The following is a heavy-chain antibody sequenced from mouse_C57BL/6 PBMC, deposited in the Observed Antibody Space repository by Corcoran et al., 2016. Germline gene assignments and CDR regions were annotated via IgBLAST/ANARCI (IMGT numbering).Heavy chain of an antibody. J-gene: IGHJ1*03. D-gene: IGHD3-1*01. V-gene: IGHV9-3*01. CDR1: GYTFTTYG. Sequence: QIQLVQSGPELKKPGETVKISCKASGYTFTTYGMSWVKQAPGKGLKWMGWINTYSGVPTYADDFKGRFAFSLETSASTAYLQINNLKNEVTATYFCARGGLYWYFDVWGTGTTVTVSS. CDR3: ARGGLYWYFDV. CDR2: INTYSGVP.